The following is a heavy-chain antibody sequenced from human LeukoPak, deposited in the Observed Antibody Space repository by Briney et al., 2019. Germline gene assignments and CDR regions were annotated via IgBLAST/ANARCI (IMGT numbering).Heavy chain of an antibody. J-gene: IGHJ4*02. CDR2: IYHSGST. Sequence: SETLSLTCAVSGYSISSGYYWGWIRQPPGKGLEWIGSIYHSGSTYYNPSLKSRVTIPVDTSKNQFSLKLSSVTAADTAVYYCARDALVRGLYYFDYWGQGTLVTVSS. V-gene: IGHV4-38-2*02. CDR1: GYSISSGYY. D-gene: IGHD3-10*01. CDR3: ARDALVRGLYYFDY.